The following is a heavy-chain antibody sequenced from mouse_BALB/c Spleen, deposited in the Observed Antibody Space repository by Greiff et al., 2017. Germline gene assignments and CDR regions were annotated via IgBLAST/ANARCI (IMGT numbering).Heavy chain of an antibody. J-gene: IGHJ4*01. CDR3: ARSRWLLRDYYAMDY. CDR1: GFSLSTSGMG. CDR2: IYWDDDK. Sequence: QVQLKESGPGILQPSQTLSLTCSFSGFSLSTSGMGVSWIRQPSGKGLEWLAHIYWDDDKRYNPSLKSRLTISKDTSSNQVFLKITSVDTADTATYYCARSRWLLRDYYAMDYWGQGTSVTVSS. D-gene: IGHD2-3*01. V-gene: IGHV8-12*01.